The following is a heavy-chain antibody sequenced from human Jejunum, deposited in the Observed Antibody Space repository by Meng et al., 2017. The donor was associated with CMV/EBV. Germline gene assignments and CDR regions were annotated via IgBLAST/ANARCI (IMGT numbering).Heavy chain of an antibody. CDR1: GFVVTGCA. V-gene: IGHV3-23*01. Sequence: CGFVVTGCAMRRVPQAPGQWLQWVSTVAGGGAGAYFADSVKGRFTISGDNSKNTLYLQMNSLRVEDTAIYYCAKVIMRSPDGAFDVWGQGTVVTVSS. J-gene: IGHJ3*01. CDR3: AKVIMRSPDGAFDV. CDR2: VAGGGAGA. D-gene: IGHD3-16*01.